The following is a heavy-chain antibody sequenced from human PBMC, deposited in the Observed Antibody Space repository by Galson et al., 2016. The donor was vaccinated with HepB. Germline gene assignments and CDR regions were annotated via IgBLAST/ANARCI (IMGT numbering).Heavy chain of an antibody. D-gene: IGHD2-2*01. CDR3: ATSPSRGY. V-gene: IGHV3-66*01. CDR2: IYSGGNT. J-gene: IGHJ4*02. Sequence: SLRLSCAASGFTVSNNYMSWVRQAPGKGLEWVSVIYSGGNTFYADSVKGRFTLSRDTSKNTLYLQMNSLRAEDTAVYYCATSPSRGYWGQGTLVTVSS. CDR1: GFTVSNNY.